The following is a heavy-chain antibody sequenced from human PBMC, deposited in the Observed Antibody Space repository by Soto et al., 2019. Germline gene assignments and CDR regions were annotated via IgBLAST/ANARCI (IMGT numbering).Heavy chain of an antibody. CDR2: IRSKANSYAT. CDR3: TRPPSSSSSPLHGIDF. Sequence: SLRLSCAASGFTFSGSAMHWVRQASGKGLEWVGRIRSKANSYATAYAASVKGRFTISRDDSKNTAYLQMNSLKTEDTAVDYCTRPPSSSSSPLHGIDFWGQGTTVTVSS. CDR1: GFTFSGSA. J-gene: IGHJ6*02. D-gene: IGHD6-6*01. V-gene: IGHV3-73*01.